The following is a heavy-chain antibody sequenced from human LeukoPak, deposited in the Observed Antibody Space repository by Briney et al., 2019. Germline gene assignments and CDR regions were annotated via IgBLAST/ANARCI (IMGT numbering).Heavy chain of an antibody. V-gene: IGHV4-34*01. CDR2: INHSGST. D-gene: IGHD2-2*02. Sequence: SETLSLTCAVYGGSFSGYYWSWIRQPPGKGLEWIGEINHSGSTNYNPSLKSRVTISVDTSKNQFSLKLSSVTAADTAVYYCARAVYFYCSSTSCYSGFHGAGGGINWFDPWGQGTLVTVSS. CDR1: GGSFSGYY. CDR3: ARAVYFYCSSTSCYSGFHGAGGGINWFDP. J-gene: IGHJ5*02.